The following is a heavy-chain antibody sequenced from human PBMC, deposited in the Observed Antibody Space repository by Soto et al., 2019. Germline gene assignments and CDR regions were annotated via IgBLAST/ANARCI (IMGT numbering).Heavy chain of an antibody. CDR2: ISHSGLR. Sequence: SETLSLTCIVSGVSISSGYCTWIRQSPGKGLEWIGYISHSGLRHYRASLQSRLTMSVETSKNQFSLNLTSVTAADTAVYYCARASDILTGYAEKFDYWGQGTLVTVSS. CDR1: GVSISSGY. J-gene: IGHJ4*02. V-gene: IGHV4-59*01. CDR3: ARASDILTGYAEKFDY. D-gene: IGHD3-9*01.